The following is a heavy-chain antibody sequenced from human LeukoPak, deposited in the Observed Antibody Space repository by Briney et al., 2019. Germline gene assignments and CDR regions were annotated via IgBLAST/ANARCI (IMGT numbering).Heavy chain of an antibody. D-gene: IGHD5-18*01. Sequence: PGGSLRLSCAASGFTFSSYWMHWVRQAPGKGLVWVSRIISDGSSTSYADPVKGRFTISRDNAKNTLYLQMNSLTAEDTAVYYCARVRGYYSAYYFDYWGQGTLVTVSS. CDR3: ARVRGYYSAYYFDY. CDR1: GFTFSSYW. CDR2: IISDGSST. V-gene: IGHV3-74*01. J-gene: IGHJ4*02.